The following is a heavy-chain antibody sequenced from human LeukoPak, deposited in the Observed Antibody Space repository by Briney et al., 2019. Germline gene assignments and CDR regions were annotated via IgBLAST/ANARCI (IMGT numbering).Heavy chain of an antibody. CDR3: ARVTIVGATND. D-gene: IGHD1-26*01. V-gene: IGHV4-31*03. Sequence: SQTLSLTCTVSGGSINSGGSYWTWIRQHPGKGLEWIGNIYNRGSTSYNPSLQSRVTISVDTSKNQFSLKLSSVTAADTAVYYCARVTIVGATNDWGQGTLVTVSS. CDR1: GGSINSGGSY. J-gene: IGHJ4*02. CDR2: IYNRGST.